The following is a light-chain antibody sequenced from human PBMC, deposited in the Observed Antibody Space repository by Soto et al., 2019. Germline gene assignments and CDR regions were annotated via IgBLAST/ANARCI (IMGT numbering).Light chain of an antibody. CDR1: NIGGKS. CDR2: DDS. CDR3: QVWDDNSDHHV. Sequence: SYELTQTSSVSVAPGQTARISCGGNNIGGKSVHWYQQKPGQAPVVVVYDDSDRPSGIPERFSGSNSVNTATLTISRVEAGDEADYHCQVWDDNSDHHVFGTGTKVTVL. J-gene: IGLJ1*01. V-gene: IGLV3-21*02.